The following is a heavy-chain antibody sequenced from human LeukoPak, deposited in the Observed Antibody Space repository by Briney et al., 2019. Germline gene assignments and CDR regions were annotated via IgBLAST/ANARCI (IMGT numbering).Heavy chain of an antibody. J-gene: IGHJ4*02. CDR3: AKVKPGIPVADS. CDR1: GGSISRSHFY. CDR2: IYNNGDN. D-gene: IGHD6-19*01. Sequence: KPSETLSLTCTVSGGSISRSHFYWGWIGQPPGKGLEWIGYIYNNGDNSSNPSLKSRVTLSIDTSENQFSLRLASVTAADTALYYCAKVKPGIPVADSWGQGTLVTVSS. V-gene: IGHV4-39*01.